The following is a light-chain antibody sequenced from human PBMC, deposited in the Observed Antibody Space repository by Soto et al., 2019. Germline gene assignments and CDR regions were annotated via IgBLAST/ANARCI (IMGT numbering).Light chain of an antibody. CDR2: GAS. CDR3: QEYNNWPALT. V-gene: IGKV3-15*01. J-gene: IGKJ4*01. Sequence: EIVMTQSPATLSVSPGERATLSCRANQSVSSNLAWYQQKPGQAPRLLISGASTRATGIPDRFSGSGSGTEFTLTISSLQSEDCAVYYCQEYNNWPALTFGGGTQVEIK. CDR1: QSVSSN.